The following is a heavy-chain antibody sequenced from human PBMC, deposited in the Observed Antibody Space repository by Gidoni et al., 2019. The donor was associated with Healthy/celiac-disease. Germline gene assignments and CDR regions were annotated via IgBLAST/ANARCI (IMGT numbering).Heavy chain of an antibody. CDR3: ARAESSTSRIPTRAYYGMDV. CDR2: IMPILGTA. V-gene: IGHV1-69*06. CDR1: GVTCSSSA. J-gene: IGHJ6*02. D-gene: IGHD2-2*01. Sequence: QVQLVQSGAAVTKSGSSVKVACNASGVTCSSSAISWARQAPGQGLEWMGGIMPILGTANYAQKFQDRVTITADKATSTAYMELSSLRSEDTTVYYCARAESSTSRIPTRAYYGMDVWGQGTTVTVSS.